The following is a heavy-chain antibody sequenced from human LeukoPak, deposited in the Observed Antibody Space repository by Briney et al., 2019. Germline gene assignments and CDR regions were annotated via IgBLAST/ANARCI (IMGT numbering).Heavy chain of an antibody. CDR3: ARDYGGNSRGWFDP. J-gene: IGHJ5*02. D-gene: IGHD4-17*01. CDR1: GGSISSYY. CDR2: IYYSGST. Sequence: SETLSLTCTVSGGSISSYYWSWIRQPPGKGLEWIGYIYYSGSTNYNPSLKSRVTISVDTSKNQFSLKLSSVTAADTAVYYRARDYGGNSRGWFDPWGQGTLVTVSS. V-gene: IGHV4-59*01.